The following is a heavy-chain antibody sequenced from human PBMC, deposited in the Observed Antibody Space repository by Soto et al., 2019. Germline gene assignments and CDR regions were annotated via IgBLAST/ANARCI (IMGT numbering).Heavy chain of an antibody. CDR3: AICTVDTIVTSGWCHYLDP. D-gene: IGHD6-19*01. V-gene: IGHV3-23*01. CDR1: GFTFSSSA. CDR2: VSGSGGTT. J-gene: IGHJ5*02. Sequence: EVQLLDSGGGLVQPGGSLRLSCAASGFTFSSSAMSWVRQAPGKGLEWVSAVSGSGGTTYYADSVRGRFTISRDNSKHTLYLQMNSLRAEDTAIYFCAICTVDTIVTSGWCHYLDPWGQGTLVTVSS.